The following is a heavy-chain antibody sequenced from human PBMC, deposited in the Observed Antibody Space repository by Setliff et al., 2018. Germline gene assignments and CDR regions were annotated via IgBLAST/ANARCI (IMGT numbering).Heavy chain of an antibody. Sequence: GGSLRLSCSASGFTFSSYAMSWVRQAPGKGLEWVSVVYSGSSTTYYADSVKGRFTISRDNSKNTLYLQMSSLSVEDTAVYYCAKTPPTDWYFDLWGRGTLVTVS. CDR2: VYSGSSTT. CDR3: AKTPPTDWYFDL. D-gene: IGHD2-15*01. J-gene: IGHJ2*01. V-gene: IGHV3-23*03. CDR1: GFTFSSYA.